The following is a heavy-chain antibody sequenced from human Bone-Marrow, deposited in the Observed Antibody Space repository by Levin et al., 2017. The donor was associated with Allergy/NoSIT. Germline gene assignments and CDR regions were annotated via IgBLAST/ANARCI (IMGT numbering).Heavy chain of an antibody. CDR2: TYYRSKWYN. Sequence: PSQTLSLTCAISGDRVSSNSAAWNWIRQSPSRGLEWLGRTYYRSKWYNDYAVSVKSRITINPDTSKNQFSLQLNSVTPEDTAVYYCARECLWLRSYSDWFDPWGQGTLVTVSS. CDR3: ARECLWLRSYSDWFDP. CDR1: GDRVSSNSAA. D-gene: IGHD5-12*01. J-gene: IGHJ5*02. V-gene: IGHV6-1*01.